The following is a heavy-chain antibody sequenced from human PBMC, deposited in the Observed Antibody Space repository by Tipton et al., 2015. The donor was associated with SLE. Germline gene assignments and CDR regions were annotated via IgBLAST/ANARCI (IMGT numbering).Heavy chain of an antibody. Sequence: TLSLTCTVSGGSISSGSYYWSWIRQPAGKGLEWIGYIYTSGSTNYNPSLKSRVTISVDTSKNQFSLKLSSVTAADTAVYYCARDRHTGYSSGWYYYYGMDVWGQGTTVTVSS. J-gene: IGHJ6*02. V-gene: IGHV4-61*09. D-gene: IGHD6-19*01. CDR3: ARDRHTGYSSGWYYYYGMDV. CDR2: IYTSGST. CDR1: GGSISSGSYY.